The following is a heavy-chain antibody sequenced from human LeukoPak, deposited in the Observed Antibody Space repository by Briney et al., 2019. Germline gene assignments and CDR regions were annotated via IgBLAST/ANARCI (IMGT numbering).Heavy chain of an antibody. CDR2: ISSSSSYI. V-gene: IGHV3-21*01. CDR1: GFTFSSYS. J-gene: IGHJ4*02. D-gene: IGHD7-27*01. CDR3: ANLRYGAGDPGY. Sequence: AGGSLRLSCAASGFTFSSYSMNWVRQAPGKGLEWVSSISSSSSYIYYADSVKGRFTISRDNAKNSLYLQMNSLRAEDTAVYYCANLRYGAGDPGYWGQGTLVTVSS.